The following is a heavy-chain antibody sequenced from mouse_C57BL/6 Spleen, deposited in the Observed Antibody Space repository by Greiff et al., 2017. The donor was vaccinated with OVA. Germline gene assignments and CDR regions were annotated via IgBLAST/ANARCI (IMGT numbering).Heavy chain of an antibody. CDR1: GFSLTSYG. CDR2: IWRGGST. Sequence: QVQLQQSGPGLVQPSQSLSITCTVSGFSLTSYGVHWVRQSPGQGLEWLGVIWRGGSTDYNAAFMSRLSITKDNSKSQVFFKMNSLQADDTAIYSCAKNEGYGSSSYAMDYWGQGTSVTVSS. J-gene: IGHJ4*01. CDR3: AKNEGYGSSSYAMDY. V-gene: IGHV2-5*01. D-gene: IGHD1-1*01.